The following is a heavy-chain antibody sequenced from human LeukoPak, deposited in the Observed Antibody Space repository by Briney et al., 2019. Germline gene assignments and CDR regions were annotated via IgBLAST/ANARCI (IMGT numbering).Heavy chain of an antibody. D-gene: IGHD2-2*01. CDR2: IIPIFGTA. CDR3: ARAVVVVPAVGPLNWFDP. Sequence: SVKVSCKASGGTFSSYAISWVRQAPGQGLEWMGGIIPIFGTANYAQKFQGRVTITADESTSTAYMELSSLRSEDTAVYYCARAVVVVPAVGPLNWFDPWGQGTPVTVSS. V-gene: IGHV1-69*13. CDR1: GGTFSSYA. J-gene: IGHJ5*02.